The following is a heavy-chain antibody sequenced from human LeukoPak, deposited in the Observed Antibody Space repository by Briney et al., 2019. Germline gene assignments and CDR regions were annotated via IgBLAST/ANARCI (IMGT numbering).Heavy chain of an antibody. CDR1: GFTLSSYA. J-gene: IGHJ4*02. CDR2: ISYDGSNK. CDR3: ARPLGGDGYNLWVSDY. D-gene: IGHD5-24*01. V-gene: IGHV3-30-3*01. Sequence: GGSLRLSCAASGFTLSSYAMHWVRQALGKGLQWVAIISYDGSNKYYADSVKGRFTISRGNSKNTLYLQMNSLRADDTAFYYCARPLGGDGYNLWVSDYWGQGTLVTVSS.